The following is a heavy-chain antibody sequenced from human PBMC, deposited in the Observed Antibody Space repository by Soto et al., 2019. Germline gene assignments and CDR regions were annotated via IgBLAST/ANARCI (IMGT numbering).Heavy chain of an antibody. V-gene: IGHV1-8*01. J-gene: IGHJ6*02. D-gene: IGHD3-10*01. CDR3: ARKRYYGSGRGLYYYYGMDV. Sequence: QVQLVQSGAEVKKPGATVKVSCKASGYTFTSYDINWVRQATGQGLEWMGWMNPNSGNTGYAQKFQGRVTMTRNTSISTAYMELSSLRSEDTAVYYCARKRYYGSGRGLYYYYGMDVWGQGTTVTVSS. CDR2: MNPNSGNT. CDR1: GYTFTSYD.